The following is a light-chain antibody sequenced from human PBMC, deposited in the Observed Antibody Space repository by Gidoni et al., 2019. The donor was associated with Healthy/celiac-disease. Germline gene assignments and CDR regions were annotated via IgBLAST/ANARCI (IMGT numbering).Light chain of an antibody. J-gene: IGKJ2*01. Sequence: EIVLTKSPATLSVSPGERATLSCRASQSVRRNLAWYQQKPGQAPRLLIYGAATRSTGIPARFSGSGSGTEFTRTISSLQSEDFAVYYCHQYNNWPPYTFGQGTKLEIK. V-gene: IGKV3-15*01. CDR1: QSVRRN. CDR3: HQYNNWPPYT. CDR2: GAA.